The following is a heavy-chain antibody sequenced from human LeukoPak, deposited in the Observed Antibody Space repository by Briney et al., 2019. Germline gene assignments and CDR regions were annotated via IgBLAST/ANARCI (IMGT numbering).Heavy chain of an antibody. Sequence: SETLSLTCTVSGGSISSYYWSWIRQPPGKGLEWIGYIYYSGSTNYNPSLKSRVTISVDTSKNQFSMKLSSVTAADTAVYYCARSQQLWFGELSTWFDPWGQGTLVTVSS. CDR3: ARSQQLWFGELSTWFDP. D-gene: IGHD3-10*01. CDR1: GGSISSYY. CDR2: IYYSGST. V-gene: IGHV4-59*01. J-gene: IGHJ5*02.